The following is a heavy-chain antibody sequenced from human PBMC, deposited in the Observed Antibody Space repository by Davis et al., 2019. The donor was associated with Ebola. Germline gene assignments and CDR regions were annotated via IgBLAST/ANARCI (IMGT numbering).Heavy chain of an antibody. CDR3: ASSGGRSYYYGLAV. J-gene: IGHJ6*02. V-gene: IGHV3-21*04. Sequence: GESLKISCAASGFMFSAYSMNWVRQAPGKGLEWVAGIGSSSEYIYYGDSVKGRFTISRDTSRNTLHLQMHNLRHEDTAVYYCASSGGRSYYYGLAVWGQGTTVTVSS. CDR1: GFMFSAYS. D-gene: IGHD2-15*01. CDR2: IGSSSEYI.